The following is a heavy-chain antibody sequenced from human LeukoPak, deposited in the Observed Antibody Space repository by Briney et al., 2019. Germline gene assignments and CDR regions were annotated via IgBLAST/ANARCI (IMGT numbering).Heavy chain of an antibody. Sequence: GGSLRLSCAASGFTFSSYSMNWVRQAPGKGLEWVSSISSSSSYIYYADSVKGRFTISRDNAKNSLYPQMNSLRAEDTAVYYCARRLTDIVATGDPDYWGQGTLVTVSS. D-gene: IGHD5-12*01. J-gene: IGHJ4*02. CDR3: ARRLTDIVATGDPDY. CDR1: GFTFSSYS. CDR2: ISSSSSYI. V-gene: IGHV3-21*01.